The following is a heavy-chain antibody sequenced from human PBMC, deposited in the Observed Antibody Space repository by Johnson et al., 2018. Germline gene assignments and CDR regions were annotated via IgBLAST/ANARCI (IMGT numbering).Heavy chain of an antibody. CDR2: MSYDGINK. J-gene: IGHJ6*03. CDR3: ARRVEWLLNYYYYYMDV. Sequence: QVQLVQSGGGVVQPGRSXRLSCAASGFTFSSYAMHWVRQAPGKGLEWVAVMSYDGINKYYTDPVKGRFTISRDNSKNTLYLQMNSLKAEDTAVYYCARRVEWLLNYYYYYMDVWGKGTTVTVSS. CDR1: GFTFSSYA. D-gene: IGHD3-3*01. V-gene: IGHV3-30-3*01.